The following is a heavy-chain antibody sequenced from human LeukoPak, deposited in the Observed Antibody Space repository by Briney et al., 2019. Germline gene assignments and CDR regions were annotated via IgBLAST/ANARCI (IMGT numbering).Heavy chain of an antibody. CDR2: IYYSGST. V-gene: IGHV4-59*01. CDR1: GGSISSYY. CDR3: ARDYGGSLFDY. Sequence: SETLSLTCTVSGGSISSYYWSWIRQPPGKGLEWIGYIYYSGSTNYNPSLKSRVTISVDTSKNQFSLKLSSVTAADTAVYYCARDYGGSLFDYWGQGTLVTVSS. J-gene: IGHJ4*02. D-gene: IGHD4-23*01.